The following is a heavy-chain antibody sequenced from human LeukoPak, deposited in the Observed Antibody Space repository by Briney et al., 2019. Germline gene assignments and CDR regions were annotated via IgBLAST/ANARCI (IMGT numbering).Heavy chain of an antibody. CDR1: GYSFTNYW. Sequence: GESLKISCKGSGYSFTNYWIGWVRQMPGKGLEWMGSIYPGDSDTTYSPSFQGQVTISADKSISTAYLQWGSLKASDTAMYYCVRFSDYWGQGTLVTVSS. CDR2: IYPGDSDT. CDR3: VRFSDY. V-gene: IGHV5-51*01. J-gene: IGHJ4*02.